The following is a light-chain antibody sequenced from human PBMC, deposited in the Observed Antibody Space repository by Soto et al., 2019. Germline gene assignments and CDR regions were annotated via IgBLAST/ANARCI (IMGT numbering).Light chain of an antibody. Sequence: EIVMTQSPATLSVSPGERATLSCRTTQSISSHLAWYQQKPGQTPRLLIYGASTRATGIPARFSGSGSGTEFTLTISSLQSEDFAVYYCLQYDAWTWTFGQGSKVEIK. CDR3: LQYDAWTWT. J-gene: IGKJ1*01. CDR1: QSISSH. CDR2: GAS. V-gene: IGKV3-15*01.